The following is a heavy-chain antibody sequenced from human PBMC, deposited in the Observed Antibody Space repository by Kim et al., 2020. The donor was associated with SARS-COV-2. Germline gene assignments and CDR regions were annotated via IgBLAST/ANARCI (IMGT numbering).Heavy chain of an antibody. V-gene: IGHV4-59*02. D-gene: IGHD3-10*01. CDR1: GGSVNNYY. J-gene: IGHJ3*02. CDR3: ARMSMVRCAKQNLQDAFDI. CDR2: IYYTGNT. Sequence: SETLSLTCSVSGGSVNNYYWSWIRQSPGKGLEWIGYIYYTGNTNYNPSLNSRVTISVDTSTDRLFLKLISVTAADTSVYFCARMSMVRCAKQNLQDAFDIWGQGTLVTVSS.